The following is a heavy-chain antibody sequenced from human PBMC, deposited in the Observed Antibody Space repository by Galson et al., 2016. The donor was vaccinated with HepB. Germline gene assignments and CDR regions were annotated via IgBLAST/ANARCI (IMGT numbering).Heavy chain of an antibody. CDR3: ARDPGTSPPEYYYALDV. D-gene: IGHD1-14*01. CDR1: GGSIGRSTYY. Sequence: SETLSLTCSVSGGSIGRSTYYWVWIRQAPGKGLECIGNIYYSGTTYYNPSLESRLTMSLDASKNHFPRKLSSVTAADTAVYYCARDPGTSPPEYYYALDVWGQETTVIVSS. V-gene: IGHV4-39*02. CDR2: IYYSGTT. J-gene: IGHJ6*02.